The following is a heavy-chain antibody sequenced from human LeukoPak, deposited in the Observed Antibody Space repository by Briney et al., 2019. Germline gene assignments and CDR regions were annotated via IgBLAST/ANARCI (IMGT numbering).Heavy chain of an antibody. V-gene: IGHV1-2*02. Sequence: ASVKVSCKASGYTFTGYYMHWVRQAPGQGLEWMGWINPNSGGTNYAQKFQGRVTMTRDTSISTAYMELSRLRSDDTAVYYCARDVGGGGSYYFDYWGQGTLVTVSS. J-gene: IGHJ4*02. CDR1: GYTFTGYY. CDR2: INPNSGGT. CDR3: ARDVGGGGSYYFDY. D-gene: IGHD3-16*01.